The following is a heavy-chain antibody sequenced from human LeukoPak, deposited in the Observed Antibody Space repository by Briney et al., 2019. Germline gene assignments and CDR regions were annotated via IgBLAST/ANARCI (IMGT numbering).Heavy chain of an antibody. J-gene: IGHJ4*02. CDR3: AGLGVMGLVYQFEY. Sequence: SETLSLTCAVSGGSITSSKYFWGWIRQPPGKELELIGIISYSGSTDYNPSLKSRVTISTDTSTNQFSLKLTSVTAADTAVDYCAGLGVMGLVYQFEYWGRGTPVTVSS. V-gene: IGHV4-39*07. D-gene: IGHD5/OR15-5a*01. CDR2: ISYSGST. CDR1: GGSITSSKYF.